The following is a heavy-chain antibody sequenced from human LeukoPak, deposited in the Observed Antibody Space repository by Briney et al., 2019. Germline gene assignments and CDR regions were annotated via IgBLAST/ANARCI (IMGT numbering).Heavy chain of an antibody. V-gene: IGHV3-48*03. CDR3: VRDEVTMVRGLFRFDY. J-gene: IGHJ4*02. D-gene: IGHD3-10*01. CDR1: GFTFSSYE. Sequence: PGGSLRLSCAASGFTFSSYEMNWVRQAPGKGLEWVSYISSSGSTIYYADSVKGRFTISRDNAKNSLYLQMNSLRAEDTAVYYCVRDEVTMVRGLFRFDYWGQGTLVTVSS. CDR2: ISSSGSTI.